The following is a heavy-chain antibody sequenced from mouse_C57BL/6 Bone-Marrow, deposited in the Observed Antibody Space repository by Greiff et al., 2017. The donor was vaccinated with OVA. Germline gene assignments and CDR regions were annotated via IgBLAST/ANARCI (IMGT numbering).Heavy chain of an antibody. CDR1: GYTFTSYG. CDR2: IYPRSGNT. J-gene: IGHJ2*01. V-gene: IGHV1-81*01. CDR3: AWGGTDFDY. D-gene: IGHD4-1*01. Sequence: QVQLQQSGAELARPGASVKLSCKASGYTFTSYGISWVKQRTGQGLEWIGEIYPRSGNTYHNEKFKGKATLTADKSSSTAYMELRSLTSEDSAVYFWAWGGTDFDYWGQGTTLTVSS.